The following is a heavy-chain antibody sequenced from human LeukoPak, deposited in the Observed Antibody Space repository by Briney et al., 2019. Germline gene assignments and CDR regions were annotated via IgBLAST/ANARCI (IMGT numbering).Heavy chain of an antibody. D-gene: IGHD2-2*01. V-gene: IGHV3-33*01. Sequence: VRSLRLSCAASGFTFGRYGMHWVRQAPGKGLEWVAVIWYDGSNKYYADSVKGRFTISRDNSKNTLYLQMNSLRAEDTAVYYCERSLRPYAPFDYWGQGTLVTVSS. CDR3: ERSLRPYAPFDY. CDR2: IWYDGSNK. J-gene: IGHJ4*02. CDR1: GFTFGRYG.